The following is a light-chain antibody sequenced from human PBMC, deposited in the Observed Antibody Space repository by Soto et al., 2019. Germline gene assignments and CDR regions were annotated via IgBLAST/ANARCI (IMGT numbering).Light chain of an antibody. J-gene: IGLJ1*01. CDR3: SSFTSSITYV. CDR2: EVS. V-gene: IGLV2-18*02. CDR1: SSDVGSYNR. Sequence: QSVLTQPPSVSGSPGQSVTISCTGTSSDVGSYNRVSWYQHPPGTAPKLVLYEVSHRPSGVPDRFSGSKSGNRASLTISGLQADDADDYYCSSFTSSITYVFGTGTKLTVL.